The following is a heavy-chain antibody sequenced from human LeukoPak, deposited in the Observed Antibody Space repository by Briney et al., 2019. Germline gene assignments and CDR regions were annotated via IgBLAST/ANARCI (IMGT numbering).Heavy chain of an antibody. D-gene: IGHD6-13*01. CDR1: GGSFSGYY. CDR3: ARGIAAAGPVDY. CDR2: INHSGST. Sequence: PSETLSLTCAVYGGSFSGYYWSWIRQPPGKGLEWIGEINHSGSTNYNPSLKSRVTILVDTSKNQFSLKLSSVTAADTAVYYCARGIAAAGPVDYWGQGTLVTVSS. V-gene: IGHV4-34*01. J-gene: IGHJ4*02.